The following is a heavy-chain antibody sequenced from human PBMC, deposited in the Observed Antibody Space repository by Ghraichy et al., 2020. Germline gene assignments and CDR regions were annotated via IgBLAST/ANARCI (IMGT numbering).Heavy chain of an antibody. V-gene: IGHV4-59*01. Sequence: SETLSLTCTVSGGSISSYYWSWIRQPPGKGLEWIGYIYYSGSTNYNPSLKSRVTISVDTSKNQFSLKLSSVTAADTAVYYCARVARVRGGYFDYWGQGTLVTVSS. J-gene: IGHJ4*02. CDR3: ARVARVRGGYFDY. CDR1: GGSISSYY. CDR2: IYYSGST. D-gene: IGHD2-15*01.